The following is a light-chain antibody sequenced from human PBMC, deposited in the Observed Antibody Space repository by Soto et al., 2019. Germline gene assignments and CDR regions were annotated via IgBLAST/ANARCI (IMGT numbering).Light chain of an antibody. Sequence: QSALTQPPSVSGSPGQAVTFSCTGTSSDVGSYNRVSWYQQPPGTDPKLMIYEVSNRPSGVPDRFSGSKSGNTASLTISGLQAEDEADYYCSLFTSSSTYVLGTGTKLTVL. CDR1: SSDVGSYNR. CDR3: SLFTSSSTYV. CDR2: EVS. V-gene: IGLV2-18*01. J-gene: IGLJ1*01.